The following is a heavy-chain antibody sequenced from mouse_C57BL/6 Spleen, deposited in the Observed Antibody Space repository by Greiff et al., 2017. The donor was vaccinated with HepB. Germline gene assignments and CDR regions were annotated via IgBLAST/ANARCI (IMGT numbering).Heavy chain of an antibody. CDR2: IYPSDSET. CDR3: AREGGTDFDY. J-gene: IGHJ2*01. D-gene: IGHD3-3*01. CDR1: GYTFTSYW. Sequence: VQLQQPGAELVRPGSSVKLSCKASGYTFTSYWMDWVKQRPGQGLEWIGNIYPSDSETHYNQKFKDKATLTVDKSSSTAYMQLSSLTSEDSAVYYCAREGGTDFDYWGQGTTLTVSS. V-gene: IGHV1-61*01.